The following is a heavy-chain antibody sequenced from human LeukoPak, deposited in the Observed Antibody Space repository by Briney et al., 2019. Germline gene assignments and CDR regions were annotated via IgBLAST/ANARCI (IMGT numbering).Heavy chain of an antibody. CDR1: GYTFTGYY. CDR2: INPNSGGT. CDR3: ARQRRRNHAFDI. V-gene: IGHV1-2*02. Sequence: ASVKVSCKASGYTFTGYYMHWVRQAPGQGPEWVGWINPNSGGTNYAQKFQGRVTMTRDTSISTAYMELSRLRSDDTAVYYCARQRRRNHAFDIWGQGTMVTVSS. J-gene: IGHJ3*02.